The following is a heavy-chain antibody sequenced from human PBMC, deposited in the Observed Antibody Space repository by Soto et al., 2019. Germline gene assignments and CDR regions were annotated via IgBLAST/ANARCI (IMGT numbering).Heavy chain of an antibody. CDR3: ARGKSLLHLFDY. Sequence: WETLSLTCAVSGGSISSYDWSWIRQPLGKGLEWIGYIYYSGSTNYNPSLKSRVTISVDTSKNKLSLKLSSVTAAATAVYYCARGKSLLHLFDYWGQGTLVTVSS. CDR2: IYYSGST. J-gene: IGHJ4*02. D-gene: IGHD2-15*01. CDR1: GGSISSYD. V-gene: IGHV4-59*01.